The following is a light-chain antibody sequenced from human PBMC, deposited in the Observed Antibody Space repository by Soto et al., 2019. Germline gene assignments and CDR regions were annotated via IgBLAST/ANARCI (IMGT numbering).Light chain of an antibody. CDR1: QSVSSY. J-gene: IGKJ1*01. Sequence: EILLTQSPATLSLSPGEISTLSCRASQSVSSYLAWYQQKPGQAPRLLIYDASNRATGIPARFSGSGSGTDFTLTISSLEPEDFAVYYCQQRSTWTFGQGTKVDIK. CDR2: DAS. CDR3: QQRSTWT. V-gene: IGKV3-11*01.